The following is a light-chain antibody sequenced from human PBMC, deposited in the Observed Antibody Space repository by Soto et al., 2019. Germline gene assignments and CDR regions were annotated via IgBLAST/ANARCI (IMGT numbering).Light chain of an antibody. CDR2: IAS. V-gene: IGKV1-12*01. Sequence: DIQMTQSPSSVSASVVDRVTITCRASQDINSWLTWYQQKPGKAPKVLIYIASRLQPGVPSRFSGRGSGTDFSLTISNLQPEDFATYFCQQSKSFPLTFGGGTKVDIK. CDR3: QQSKSFPLT. J-gene: IGKJ4*01. CDR1: QDINSW.